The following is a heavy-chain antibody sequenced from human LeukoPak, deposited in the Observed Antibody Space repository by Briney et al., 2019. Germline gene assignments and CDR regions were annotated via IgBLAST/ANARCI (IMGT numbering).Heavy chain of an antibody. CDR3: ARRRGYSGYDLGY. Sequence: KPSETLSLTCAVYGGSSSGYYWSWIRQPPGKGLELVGEINHSGSTNYNPSLKSRVTISVDTSKNQFSLKLSSVTAADTAVYYCARRRGYSGYDLGYWGQGTLVTVSS. D-gene: IGHD5-12*01. CDR2: INHSGST. J-gene: IGHJ4*02. V-gene: IGHV4-34*01. CDR1: GGSSSGYY.